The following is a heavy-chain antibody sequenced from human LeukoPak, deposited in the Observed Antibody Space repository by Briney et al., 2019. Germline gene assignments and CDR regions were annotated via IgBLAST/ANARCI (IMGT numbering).Heavy chain of an antibody. CDR2: VYYSGIT. V-gene: IGHV4-39*01. CDR3: ARSSASSMGTMDV. J-gene: IGHJ6*02. Sequence: SETLSLTCTVSGVSISRGTNYWDWIRQPPGKGLEWIGIVYYSGITYYNPSLESRVTISVDPSKNQFSLQLTSVTAADAAVYYCARSSASSMGTMDVWGQGTTVTVSS. CDR1: GVSISRGTNY. D-gene: IGHD2/OR15-2a*01.